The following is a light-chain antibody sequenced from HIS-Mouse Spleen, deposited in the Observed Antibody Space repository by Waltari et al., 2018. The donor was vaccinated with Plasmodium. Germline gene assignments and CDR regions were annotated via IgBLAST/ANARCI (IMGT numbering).Light chain of an antibody. CDR3: QQYNNWSFT. V-gene: IGKV3-15*01. J-gene: IGKJ3*01. Sequence: EIVMPQSPPTLSVSPGERAPLSCRASQSVSSNLAWYQQKPGQAPRLPIYGASTRATGIPARFSGSGSGTEFTLTISSLQSEDFAVYYCQQYNNWSFTFGPGTKVDIK. CDR1: QSVSSN. CDR2: GAS.